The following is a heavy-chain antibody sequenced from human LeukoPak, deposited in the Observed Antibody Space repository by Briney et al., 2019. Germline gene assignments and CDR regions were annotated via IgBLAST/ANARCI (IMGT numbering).Heavy chain of an antibody. CDR3: ARDHPAAGENNWFDP. CDR1: GYTFTSYG. J-gene: IGHJ5*02. CDR2: ISAYNGNT. Sequence: ASVKVSCKASGYTFTSYGISWVRQAPGQGLEWMGWISAYNGNTNYAQKLQGRVTMTTDTFTSTAYMELRSLRSDDTAVYYCARDHPAAGENNWFDPWGQGTLVTVSS. D-gene: IGHD2-2*01. V-gene: IGHV1-18*01.